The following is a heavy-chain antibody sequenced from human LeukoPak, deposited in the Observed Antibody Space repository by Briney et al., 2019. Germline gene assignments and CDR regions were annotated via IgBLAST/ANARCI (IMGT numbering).Heavy chain of an antibody. J-gene: IGHJ4*02. CDR2: INPSGGST. CDR3: ARVPLSYYYDSSGYQD. V-gene: IGHV1-46*01. Sequence: ASVKVSCKASGYTFTSYYLYWVRQAPGQGLEWMGLINPSGGSTRYAQKFQGRVTMTRDTSISTAYMELSRLRSDDTAVYYCARVPLSYYYDSSGYQDWGQGTLVTVSS. D-gene: IGHD3-22*01. CDR1: GYTFTSYY.